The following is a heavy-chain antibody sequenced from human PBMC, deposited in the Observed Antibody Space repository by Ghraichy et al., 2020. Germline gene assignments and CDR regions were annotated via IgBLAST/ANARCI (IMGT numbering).Heavy chain of an antibody. CDR2: IYTSGST. V-gene: IGHV4-61*02. CDR1: GGSISSGSYY. J-gene: IGHJ6*03. D-gene: IGHD4-17*01. Sequence: SETLSLTCTVSGGSISSGSYYWSWIRQPAGKGLEWIGRIYTSGSTNYNPSLKSRVTISVDTSKNQFSLKLSSVTAADTAVYYCARSSVPPYYYYMDVWGKGTTVTVSS. CDR3: ARSSVPPYYYYMDV.